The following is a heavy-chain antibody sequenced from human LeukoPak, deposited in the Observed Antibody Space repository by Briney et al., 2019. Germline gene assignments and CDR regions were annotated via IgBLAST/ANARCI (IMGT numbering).Heavy chain of an antibody. D-gene: IGHD3-16*01. CDR2: INHSGST. CDR1: GGSFSGYY. Sequence: PSETLSLTCAVYGGSFSGYYWSWIRQPPGKGLEWIGEINHSGSTNYNPSLKSRVTISVDTSKNQFSLKLSSVTAADTAVYYCARGHWAFDYWGQGTLVTDSS. J-gene: IGHJ4*02. V-gene: IGHV4-34*01. CDR3: ARGHWAFDY.